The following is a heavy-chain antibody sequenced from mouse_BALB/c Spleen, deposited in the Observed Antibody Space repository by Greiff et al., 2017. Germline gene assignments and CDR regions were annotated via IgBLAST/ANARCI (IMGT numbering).Heavy chain of an antibody. V-gene: IGHV1S81*02. CDR1: GYTFTSYW. CDR3: APYAMDY. J-gene: IGHJ4*01. CDR2: INPSNGRT. Sequence: QVQLQQSGAELVKPGASVKLSCKASGYTFTSYWMHWVKQRPGQGLEWIGEINPSNGRTNYNEKFKSKATLTVDKSSSTAYMQLSSLTSEDSAVYYCAPYAMDYWGQGTSVTVSS.